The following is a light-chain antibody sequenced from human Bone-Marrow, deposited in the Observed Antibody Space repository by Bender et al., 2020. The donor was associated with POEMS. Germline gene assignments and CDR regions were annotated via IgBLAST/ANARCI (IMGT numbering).Light chain of an antibody. CDR2: SDN. Sequence: QSVLTQPPSASGTPGQRVTISCSGSNSNIGTNAVNWYQQFPGTAPKLLIYSDNQRPSGVPDRFYALKSGTSASLAISGLQSEDEEDYYCAAWEAGRRGGVFGGGTKLTV. CDR3: AAWEAGRRGGV. CDR1: NSNIGTNA. J-gene: IGLJ3*02. V-gene: IGLV1-44*01.